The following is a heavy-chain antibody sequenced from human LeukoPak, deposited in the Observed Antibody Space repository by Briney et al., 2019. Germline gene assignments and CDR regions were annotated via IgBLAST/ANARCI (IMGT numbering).Heavy chain of an antibody. CDR1: SGSFSGYY. D-gene: IGHD2-21*02. J-gene: IGHJ5*02. V-gene: IGHV4-34*01. CDR3: ARHGGGDYNWFDP. CDR2: INHRGST. Sequence: SETLSLTCAVYSGSFSGYYWSWIRQPPGKGLEWIGEINHRGSTNYNPSLKSRVTMSVDTSKNQFSLKLSSVTAADTAVYYCARHGGGDYNWFDPWGQGTLVTVSS.